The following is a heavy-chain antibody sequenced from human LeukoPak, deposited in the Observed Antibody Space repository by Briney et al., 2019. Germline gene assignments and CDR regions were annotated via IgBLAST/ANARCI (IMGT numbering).Heavy chain of an antibody. J-gene: IGHJ4*02. CDR2: ISSSSSYI. Sequence: GGSLRLSCAASGFTFSSYSMNWVRHAPGKGLEWVSSISSSSSYIYYADSVKGRFTISRDNSKNTLFLQINSLRAEDTAMYYCARATGSRFRFDYWGQGTLVTVSS. D-gene: IGHD6-13*01. V-gene: IGHV3-21*04. CDR1: GFTFSSYS. CDR3: ARATGSRFRFDY.